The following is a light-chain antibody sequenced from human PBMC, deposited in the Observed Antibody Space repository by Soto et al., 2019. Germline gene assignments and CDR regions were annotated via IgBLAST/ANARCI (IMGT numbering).Light chain of an antibody. Sequence: DIQMTQSPSTLSASVGDRVTITCRASQSINSWLAWYQQKPGKAPKLLIYKASTLQSGVPSRFSGSGSGTEFTLAISSLQPDDSATYYCQQYNDNWTFGQGT. CDR1: QSINSW. CDR3: QQYNDNWT. CDR2: KAS. J-gene: IGKJ1*01. V-gene: IGKV1-5*03.